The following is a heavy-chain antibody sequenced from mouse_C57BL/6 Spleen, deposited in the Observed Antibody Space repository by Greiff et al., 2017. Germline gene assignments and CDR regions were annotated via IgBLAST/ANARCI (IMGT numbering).Heavy chain of an antibody. CDR2: IYPRSGNT. V-gene: IGHV1-81*01. Sequence: VQLQQSGAELARPGASVKLSCKASGYTFTSYGISWVKQRTGQGLEWIGEIYPRSGNTYYNEKFKSKATLTVDKSSSTAYMQLSSLTSEDSAVYYCARSTMVTTGKYFDYWGQGTTLTVSS. CDR3: ARSTMVTTGKYFDY. J-gene: IGHJ2*01. CDR1: GYTFTSYG. D-gene: IGHD2-2*01.